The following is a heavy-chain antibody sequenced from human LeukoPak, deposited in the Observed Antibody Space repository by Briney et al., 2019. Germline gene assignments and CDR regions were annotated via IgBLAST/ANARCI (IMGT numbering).Heavy chain of an antibody. CDR3: ASSGTASRGAMQV. D-gene: IGHD1-1*01. CDR1: GLTVSSNF. V-gene: IGHV3-66*01. J-gene: IGHJ6*02. CDR2: IYSGGST. Sequence: GGSLRLSCAASGLTVSSNFMTWVRQAPGKGLEWVSAIYSGGSTFYADSVRGRFNISRDNSKKTVFLQMNSLRVEDTAVYYCASSGTASRGAMQVWGQGTTVTVSS.